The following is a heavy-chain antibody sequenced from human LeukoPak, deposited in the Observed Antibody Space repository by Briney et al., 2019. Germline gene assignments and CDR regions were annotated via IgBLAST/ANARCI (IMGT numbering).Heavy chain of an antibody. D-gene: IGHD6-19*01. J-gene: IGHJ4*02. CDR3: ARVIIAVAGEVDY. V-gene: IGHV3-21*01. Sequence: PGGSLRLSCAASGFTFSSYSMNWVRQAPGQGLEWVSSISSSSSYIYYADSVKGGFTISRDNAKNSLYLQMNSLRAEDRAVYYCARVIIAVAGEVDYWGQGTLVTVSS. CDR1: GFTFSSYS. CDR2: ISSSSSYI.